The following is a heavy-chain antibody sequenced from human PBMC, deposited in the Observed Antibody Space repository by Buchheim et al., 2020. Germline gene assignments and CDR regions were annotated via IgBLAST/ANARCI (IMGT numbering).Heavy chain of an antibody. Sequence: QVQLQESGPGLVKPSGTLSLTCAVSGGSISSSNWWSWVRQPPGKGLEWIGEIYHSGSTNYNPSLKSRVTISVDKSKTKISLKLSSVTAADTAVYYCARLRGRTGTTLAYYYYGMDVWGQGTT. J-gene: IGHJ6*02. CDR3: ARLRGRTGTTLAYYYYGMDV. V-gene: IGHV4-4*02. CDR1: GGSISSSNW. D-gene: IGHD1-7*01. CDR2: IYHSGST.